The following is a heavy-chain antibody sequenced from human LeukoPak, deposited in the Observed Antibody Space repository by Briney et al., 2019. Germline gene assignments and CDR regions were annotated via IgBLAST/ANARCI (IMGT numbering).Heavy chain of an antibody. D-gene: IGHD2-2*01. J-gene: IGHJ3*02. CDR3: ARGLDCSSTSCYGLYAFDM. V-gene: IGHV3-7*01. Sequence: PGGSLRLSCAASEFTFNSYWMTWVRQAPGKGLEWVANIKQDGSDKYYVDSVKGRFTVSRDNAKNSLYLQMNSLRAEDTAVYYCARGLDCSSTSCYGLYAFDMWGQGTMVTVSS. CDR2: IKQDGSDK. CDR1: EFTFNSYW.